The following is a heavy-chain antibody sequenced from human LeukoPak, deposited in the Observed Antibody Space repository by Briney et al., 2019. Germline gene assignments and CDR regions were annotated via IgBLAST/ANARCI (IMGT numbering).Heavy chain of an antibody. CDR1: GFTFSSYE. CDR3: ARDPQGGATPGAGY. Sequence: GGSLRLSCAASGFTFSSYEMNWVRQAPGKGLEWVSYISSSGSTIYYADSVKGRFTISRDNAKNSLYLQMNSLRAEDTAVYYCARDPQGGATPGAGYWGPGTLVTVSS. CDR2: ISSSGSTI. V-gene: IGHV3-48*03. J-gene: IGHJ4*02. D-gene: IGHD1-26*01.